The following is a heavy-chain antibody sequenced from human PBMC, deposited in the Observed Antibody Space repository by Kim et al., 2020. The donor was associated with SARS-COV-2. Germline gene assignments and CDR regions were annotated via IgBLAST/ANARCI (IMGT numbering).Heavy chain of an antibody. Sequence: GGSLRLSCAASGFSFSTYAMCWVRQAPGKGLEWVSAISDSAESTYYTDSVKGRFTISRDNSRNTLYLQMNSLRADDTAIYYCAKGNRHGDFWGQGTLVTVSS. CDR3: AKGNRHGDF. V-gene: IGHV3-23*01. J-gene: IGHJ4*02. CDR1: GFSFSTYA. CDR2: ISDSAEST.